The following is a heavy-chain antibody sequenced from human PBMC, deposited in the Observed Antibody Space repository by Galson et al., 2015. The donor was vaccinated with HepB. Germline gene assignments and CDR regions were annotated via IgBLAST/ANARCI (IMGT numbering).Heavy chain of an antibody. J-gene: IGHJ5*02. D-gene: IGHD3-16*01. CDR1: GYTFSTYS. V-gene: IGHV1-18*01. CDR2: ISAYDGST. CDR3: ARARYDTSAPDH. Sequence: SVKVSCKASGYTFSTYSIAWVRQAPGKGLEWMGWISAYDGSTNYAQKFQSRVTMTTDTSPTTVYMELRSLRSDDTAVYYCARARYDTSAPDHWGQGTLVTVSS.